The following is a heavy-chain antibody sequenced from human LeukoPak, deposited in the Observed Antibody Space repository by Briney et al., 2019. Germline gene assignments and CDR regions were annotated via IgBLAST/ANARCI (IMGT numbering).Heavy chain of an antibody. CDR3: ASQEVNGAPL. J-gene: IGHJ4*02. Sequence: ASVKVSCKASGYTFTSYDINWVRQAPGQGLEWMGRIIPILGIANYAQKFQGRVTITADKSTSTAYMELSSLRSEDTAVYYCASQEVNGAPLWGQGTLVTVSS. V-gene: IGHV1-69*04. CDR1: GYTFTSYD. CDR2: IIPILGIA. D-gene: IGHD4-17*01.